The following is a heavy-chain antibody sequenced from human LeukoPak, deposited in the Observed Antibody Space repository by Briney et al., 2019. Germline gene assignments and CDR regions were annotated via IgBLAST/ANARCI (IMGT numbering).Heavy chain of an antibody. CDR2: INHSGST. Sequence: SETLSLTCAVYGGSFSGYYWSWIRQPPGKGLEWNGEINHSGSTNYNPSLKSRVTISVDTSKNQFSLKLSSVTAADTAVYYCARGYVGPLPRNYYYYGMDVWGKGTTVTVSS. CDR1: GGSFSGYY. V-gene: IGHV4-34*01. J-gene: IGHJ6*04. CDR3: ARGYVGPLPRNYYYYGMDV. D-gene: IGHD1-26*01.